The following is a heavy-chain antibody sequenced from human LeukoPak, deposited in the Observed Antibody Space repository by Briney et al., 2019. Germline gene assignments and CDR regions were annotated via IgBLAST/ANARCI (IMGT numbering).Heavy chain of an antibody. CDR2: IKQDGSEK. D-gene: IGHD2-2*02. CDR1: GFTFSSYW. J-gene: IGHJ6*02. V-gene: IGHV3-7*01. CDR3: AREYVVPAAIGWYYYGMDV. Sequence: GGSLRLSCAASGFTFSSYWMSWVRQAPGKGLEWVANIKQDGSEKYYVDSVKGRFTISRDNSKNTLYLQMNSLRAEDTAVYYCAREYVVPAAIGWYYYGMDVWGQGTTVTVSS.